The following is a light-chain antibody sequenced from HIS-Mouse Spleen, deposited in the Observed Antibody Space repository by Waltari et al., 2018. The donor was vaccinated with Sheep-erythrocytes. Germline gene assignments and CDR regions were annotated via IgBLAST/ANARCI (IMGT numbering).Light chain of an antibody. J-gene: IGKJ4*01. CDR2: DAS. Sequence: EIVLTQSPATLSLSPGERATLTCRASQSVSSYLAWYPQKPAQAPRLLIYDASNRATGIPARFSGSGSETDLTLTISSLEPEDFAVYYCQQRSNWPPLTFGGGNKVEIK. CDR3: QQRSNWPPLT. CDR1: QSVSSY. V-gene: IGKV3-11*01.